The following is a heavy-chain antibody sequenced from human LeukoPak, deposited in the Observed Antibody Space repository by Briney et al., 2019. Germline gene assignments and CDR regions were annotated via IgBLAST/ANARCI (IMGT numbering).Heavy chain of an antibody. J-gene: IGHJ5*02. Sequence: PSETLSLTCTVSGGSISSSPYYWGWIRQPPGKGLEWIGSIYHSGSTFYDPSLKSRVTISIDTSRNQLSLRLNSVTSADTAVYFCARGPDYSSSYAANWFDPWGQGTLVTVSS. CDR2: IYHSGST. D-gene: IGHD6-13*01. CDR3: ARGPDYSSSYAANWFDP. V-gene: IGHV4-39*01. CDR1: GGSISSSPYY.